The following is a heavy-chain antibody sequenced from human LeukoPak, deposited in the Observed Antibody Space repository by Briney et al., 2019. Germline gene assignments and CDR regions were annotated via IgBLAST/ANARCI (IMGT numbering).Heavy chain of an antibody. J-gene: IGHJ4*02. D-gene: IGHD5-12*01. CDR2: IKQDGSEI. V-gene: IGHV3-7*01. Sequence: GGSLRLSCAASGVSFSNYWMGWVREAPGKGLEWVANIKQDGSEIYYVDFVKGRFTISRDTAKDSLYLQMNSLRAEDTAVYYCARDRGHSGYDLYYYWGQGNLVTVSS. CDR1: GVSFSNYW. CDR3: ARDRGHSGYDLYYY.